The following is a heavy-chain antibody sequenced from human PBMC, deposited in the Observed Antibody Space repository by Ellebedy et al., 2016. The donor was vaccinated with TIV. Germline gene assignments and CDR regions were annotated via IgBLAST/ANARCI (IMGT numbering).Heavy chain of an antibody. J-gene: IGHJ5*02. D-gene: IGHD3-10*01. Sequence: AASVKVSCKASGYTFSGHYIYWVRQAPGQGLEWMGWINPKTGDTNYAQKFHGRVTMTRDTSISTAYMELSRLTSDDTAVYYCARGRMYYFSSGSSSWGQGTLVIVSS. V-gene: IGHV1-2*02. CDR3: ARGRMYYFSSGSSS. CDR1: GYTFSGHY. CDR2: INPKTGDT.